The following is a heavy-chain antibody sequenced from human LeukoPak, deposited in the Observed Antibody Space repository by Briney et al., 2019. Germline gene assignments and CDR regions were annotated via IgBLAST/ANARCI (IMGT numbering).Heavy chain of an antibody. CDR2: IIPIFGTA. Sequence: ASVKVSCKASGGTFSSYAISWVRQAPGQGLEWMGGIIPIFGTANYAQKFQGRVTITADKSTSTAYMELSSLRSEDTAVYYCASHIAAAGPTRDYYYYGMDVWGQGTTVTVSS. J-gene: IGHJ6*02. CDR3: ASHIAAAGPTRDYYYYGMDV. D-gene: IGHD6-13*01. V-gene: IGHV1-69*06. CDR1: GGTFSSYA.